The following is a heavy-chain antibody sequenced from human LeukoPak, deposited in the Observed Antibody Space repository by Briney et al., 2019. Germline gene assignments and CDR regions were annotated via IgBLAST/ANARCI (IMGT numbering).Heavy chain of an antibody. CDR3: ARTSNYYESRGYPWAFDI. CDR2: IIPVFGTA. CDR1: GYTFTSYG. J-gene: IGHJ3*02. Sequence: GASVKVSCKASGYTFTSYGISWGRQAPGQGLEWMGGIIPVFGTANYAQKFQDRVTITADESTSTDYMELSSLSSEDTAVYFCARTSNYYESRGYPWAFDIWGQGTMVAVSS. D-gene: IGHD3-22*01. V-gene: IGHV1-69*13.